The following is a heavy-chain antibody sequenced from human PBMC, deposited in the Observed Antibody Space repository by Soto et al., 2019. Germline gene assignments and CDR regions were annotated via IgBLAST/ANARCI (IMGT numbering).Heavy chain of an antibody. CDR3: VQGASTAHQPLDS. CDR1: GFIFRNFG. J-gene: IGHJ4*02. D-gene: IGHD1-26*01. Sequence: QVQLVESGGGGVQPGRSLRLSCAASGFIFRNFGMHWVRRAPGKGLEWVATISGDGNDKYYPDSMKGRFTISRDNFNNTLYLQLNSLRPEDSAVYHCVQGASTAHQPLDSWGQGVLVNVSS. CDR2: ISGDGNDK. V-gene: IGHV3-30*03.